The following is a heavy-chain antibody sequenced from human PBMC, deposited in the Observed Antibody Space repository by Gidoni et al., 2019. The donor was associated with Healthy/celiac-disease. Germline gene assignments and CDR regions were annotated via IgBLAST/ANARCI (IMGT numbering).Heavy chain of an antibody. Sequence: QVQLVQSGAEVKKPGSSVKVSCKASGGTFSSYAISWVRQAPGQGLEWMGGIIPIFGTANYAQKFQGRVTITADESTSTAYMELSSLRSEDTAVYYCALRHDYDFWSGYYRERIFNWFDPWGQGTLVTVSS. CDR2: IIPIFGTA. J-gene: IGHJ5*02. D-gene: IGHD3-3*01. CDR1: GGTFSSYA. V-gene: IGHV1-69*01. CDR3: ALRHDYDFWSGYYRERIFNWFDP.